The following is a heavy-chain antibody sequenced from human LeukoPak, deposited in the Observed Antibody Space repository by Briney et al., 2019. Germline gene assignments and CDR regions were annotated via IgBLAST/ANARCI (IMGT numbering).Heavy chain of an antibody. D-gene: IGHD1-20*01. CDR2: FSNTADTA. CDR1: GFAFSSTNA. V-gene: IGHV3-23*01. J-gene: IGHJ4*02. CDR3: ARDPVTGFFDY. Sequence: GGSLRLSCAASGFAFSSTNAMGWVRQAPGKGLEWVSTFSNTADTAFYADSVKGRFTISRDDSKNTLYLQMSGLRAEDTAVYYCARDPVTGFFDYWGQGTLVTVSS.